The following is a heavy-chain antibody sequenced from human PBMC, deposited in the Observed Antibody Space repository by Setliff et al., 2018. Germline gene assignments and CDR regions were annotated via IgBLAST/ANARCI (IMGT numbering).Heavy chain of an antibody. D-gene: IGHD4-4*01. J-gene: IGHJ5*02. CDR3: AGVPIPMVTPNWFDT. CDR2: ISYDGNHQ. V-gene: IGHV3-30*13. CDR1: GYSFTDYW. Sequence: GESLKISCKASGYSFTDYWIAWVRQAPGKGLEWVAGISYDGNHQYYADSVRGRFTISRDNSYYWLYLEINSLRVEDSAVFYCAGVPIPMVTPNWFDTWGQGALVTVSS.